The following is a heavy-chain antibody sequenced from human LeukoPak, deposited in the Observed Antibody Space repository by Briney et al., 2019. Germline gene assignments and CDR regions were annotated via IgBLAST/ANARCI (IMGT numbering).Heavy chain of an antibody. Sequence: GGSLRLSCAASGFTFSSHYMNWVRQAPGKGLEWVSSISSSSSYIYYADSVKGRFTISRDNAKNSLYLQMNSLRAGDTAVYYCARGGYDSSGYYYYYMDVWGKGTTVTISS. D-gene: IGHD3-22*01. CDR1: GFTFSSHY. J-gene: IGHJ6*03. CDR2: ISSSSSYI. CDR3: ARGGYDSSGYYYYYMDV. V-gene: IGHV3-21*01.